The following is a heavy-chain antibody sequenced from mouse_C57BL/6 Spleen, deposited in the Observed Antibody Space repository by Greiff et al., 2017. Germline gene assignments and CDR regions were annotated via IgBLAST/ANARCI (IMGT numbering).Heavy chain of an antibody. CDR1: GYTFTSYW. Sequence: QVQLQQPGAELVMPGASVKLSCKASGYTFTSYWMHWVKQRPGQGLEWIGEIDPSDSYTNYNQKFKGKSTLTVDKSSRTAYMQLSSLTSEDSAVYYCARRGASWDWFAYWGQGTLVTVSA. D-gene: IGHD4-1*01. CDR3: ARRGASWDWFAY. J-gene: IGHJ3*01. V-gene: IGHV1-69*01. CDR2: IDPSDSYT.